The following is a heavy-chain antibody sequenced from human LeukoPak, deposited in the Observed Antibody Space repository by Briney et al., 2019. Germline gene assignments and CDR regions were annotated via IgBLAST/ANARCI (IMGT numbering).Heavy chain of an antibody. J-gene: IGHJ6*03. CDR1: GYSISSGYY. D-gene: IGHD6-19*01. CDR3: ARGGYSSGWYSYYYYYMDV. Sequence: SETLSLTCTVSGYSISSGYYWGWIRQPPGKGLEWIGSIYYSGSTYYNPSLKSRVTISVDTSKNQFSLKLSSVTAADTAVYYCARGGYSSGWYSYYYYYMDVWGKGTTVTVSS. CDR2: IYYSGST. V-gene: IGHV4-38-2*02.